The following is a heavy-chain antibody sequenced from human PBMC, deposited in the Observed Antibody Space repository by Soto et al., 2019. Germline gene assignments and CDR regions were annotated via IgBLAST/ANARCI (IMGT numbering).Heavy chain of an antibody. Sequence: ASVKGSCKASGYTFTSDAMHWVRQAPGQRLEWMGWISAYNGNTNYAQKLQGRVTMTTDTSTSTAYMELRSLRSDDTAVYYCARASGSSYWFDPWGQGTLVTVSS. J-gene: IGHJ5*02. D-gene: IGHD1-26*01. V-gene: IGHV1-18*01. CDR1: GYTFTSDA. CDR2: ISAYNGNT. CDR3: ARASGSSYWFDP.